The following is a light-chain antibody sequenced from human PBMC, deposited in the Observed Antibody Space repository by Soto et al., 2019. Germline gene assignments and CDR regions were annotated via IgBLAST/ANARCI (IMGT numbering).Light chain of an antibody. J-gene: IGKJ5*01. CDR3: QQRSKGLSNR. CDR1: QSVSNNY. Sequence: IGFTNAACNLSGSTLSSATLSFRPIQSVSNNYLAWYQQKPGQAPRLLIYGASNRATGIPDRFSGSGSGTDFTLTISRLEPEDFAIYYCQQRSKGLSNRFGQVRLLDIK. V-gene: IGKV3D-20*02. CDR2: GAS.